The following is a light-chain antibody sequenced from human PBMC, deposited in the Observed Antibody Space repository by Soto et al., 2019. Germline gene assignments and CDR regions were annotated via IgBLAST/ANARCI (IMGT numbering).Light chain of an antibody. CDR3: CSYARGSTYV. Sequence: QSVLSQPSSVSGSPVQSISISFTGTISDVGNYNLVSWYQQHPGKAPRLMIYEGSKRPSGVSNRFSGSKSDNTASLTISGLQAEDEAHYYCCSYARGSTYVFGTGTKVTVL. CDR2: EGS. V-gene: IGLV2-23*01. CDR1: ISDVGNYNL. J-gene: IGLJ1*01.